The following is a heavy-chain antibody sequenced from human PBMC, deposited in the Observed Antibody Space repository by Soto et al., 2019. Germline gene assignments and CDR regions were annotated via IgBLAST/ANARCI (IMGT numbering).Heavy chain of an antibody. J-gene: IGHJ3*01. Sequence: QVLLVQSGTEVKKPGSSVKVSCQASGGTSSDYALTWVRQAPGQGLEWMGGSIPICGTANYAQRFQGRVSITADESSSTAYMELSSLKSEDTAVYYCAGSFKYGSGTFDALDVWGHGTMVMVSS. CDR2: SIPICGTA. V-gene: IGHV1-69*01. CDR3: AGSFKYGSGTFDALDV. D-gene: IGHD3-10*01. CDR1: GGTSSDYA.